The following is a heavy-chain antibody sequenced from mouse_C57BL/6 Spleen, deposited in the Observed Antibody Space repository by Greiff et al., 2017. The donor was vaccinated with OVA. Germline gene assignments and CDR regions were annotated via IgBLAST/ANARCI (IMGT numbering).Heavy chain of an antibody. J-gene: IGHJ4*01. Sequence: QVQLQQPGAELVMPGASVKLSCKASGYTFTSYWMHWVKQRPGQGLEWIGEIDPSDSYTNYNQKFKGKSTLTVDKSYSTAYMQLSSLTSEDAAVDYGARSGDYDRFYAMDDWGQGTSVTVSS. V-gene: IGHV1-69*01. D-gene: IGHD2-4*01. CDR2: IDPSDSYT. CDR1: GYTFTSYW. CDR3: ARSGDYDRFYAMDD.